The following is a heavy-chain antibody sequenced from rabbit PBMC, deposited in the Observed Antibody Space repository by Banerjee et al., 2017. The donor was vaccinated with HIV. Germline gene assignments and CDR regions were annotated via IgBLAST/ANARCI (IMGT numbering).Heavy chain of an antibody. CDR3: ARARYGYYSDAFDHFNL. CDR2: IYIGSSAST. D-gene: IGHD1-1*01. CDR1: GFTLSSYW. Sequence: QSLEESGGDLVKPGGTLTLTCKASGFTLSSYWMCWVRQAPGKGLEWIACIYIGSSASTYYASWAKGRFTISKTSSTTVTLQMTSLTAADTATYFCARARYGYYSDAFDHFNLWGPGTLVTVS. V-gene: IGHV1S40*01. J-gene: IGHJ4*01.